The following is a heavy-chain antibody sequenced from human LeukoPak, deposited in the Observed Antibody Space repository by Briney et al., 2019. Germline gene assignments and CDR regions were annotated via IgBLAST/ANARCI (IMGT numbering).Heavy chain of an antibody. CDR2: ISSSSSTI. CDR1: GFTFSSYS. Sequence: PGGSLRLSCAASGFTFSSYSMNWVRQAPGKGLEWVSYISSSSSTIYYADSVKGRFTISRDNAKNSLYLHMNSLRAEDTAVYYCAIAGYRYDYVWGSYPLGDFDYWGQGTLVTVSS. CDR3: AIAGYRYDYVWGSYPLGDFDY. V-gene: IGHV3-48*01. D-gene: IGHD3-16*02. J-gene: IGHJ4*02.